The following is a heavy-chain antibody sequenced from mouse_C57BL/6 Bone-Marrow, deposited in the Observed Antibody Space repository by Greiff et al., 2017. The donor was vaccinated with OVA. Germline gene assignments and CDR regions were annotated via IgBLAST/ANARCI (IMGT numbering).Heavy chain of an antibody. J-gene: IGHJ3*01. CDR1: GFTFSSYA. CDR2: ISDGGSYT. CDR3: ARSYDYGSSLRWFAY. V-gene: IGHV5-4*03. Sequence: DVMLVESGGGLVKPGGSLKLSCAASGFTFSSYAMSWVRQTPEKRLEWVATISDGGSYTYYPDNVKGRFTISRDNAKNNLYLQMSHRKSEDTAMYYCARSYDYGSSLRWFAYWGQGTLVTVSA. D-gene: IGHD1-1*01.